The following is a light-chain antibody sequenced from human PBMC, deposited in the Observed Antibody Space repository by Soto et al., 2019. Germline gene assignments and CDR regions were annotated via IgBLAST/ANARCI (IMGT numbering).Light chain of an antibody. Sequence: EIVMTQSPATLSVSPGERATLSCRASQSVGSNLAWYQQKPGQAPRLLIYGASTRATGIPARFSGSGSGTEFTLTISSLPSEDFAIYFCQQYNNWPPDRTFGQGTNIEIK. CDR3: QQYNNWPPDRT. CDR2: GAS. V-gene: IGKV3-15*01. CDR1: QSVGSN. J-gene: IGKJ1*01.